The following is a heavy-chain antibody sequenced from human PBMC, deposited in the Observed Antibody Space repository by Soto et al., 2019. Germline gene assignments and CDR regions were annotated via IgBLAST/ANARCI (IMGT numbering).Heavy chain of an antibody. Sequence: GGSLRLSCAASGFTFSSYAMHWVRQAPGKGLEWVAVISYDGSNKYYADSVKGRFTISRDNSKNTLYLQMNSLRAEDTAVYYCARDMRGYFDYWGQGTLVTVSS. V-gene: IGHV3-30-3*01. J-gene: IGHJ4*02. CDR2: ISYDGSNK. CDR1: GFTFSSYA. D-gene: IGHD3-10*01. CDR3: ARDMRGYFDY.